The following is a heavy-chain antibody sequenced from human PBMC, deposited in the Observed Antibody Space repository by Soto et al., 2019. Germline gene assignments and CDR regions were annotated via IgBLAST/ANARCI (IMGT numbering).Heavy chain of an antibody. D-gene: IGHD4-17*01. CDR1: GFTFSSYG. CDR2: ISNDGSNK. CDR3: AKVPLDYGDYYDY. Sequence: QVQLVESGGGVVQPGRSLRLSCAASGFTFSSYGMHWVRQAPGKGLEWVAVISNDGSNKYYADSVKGRFTISRDNSKNTLYLQMNSLRAEDTAVYYCAKVPLDYGDYYDYWGQGTLVTVSS. V-gene: IGHV3-30*18. J-gene: IGHJ4*02.